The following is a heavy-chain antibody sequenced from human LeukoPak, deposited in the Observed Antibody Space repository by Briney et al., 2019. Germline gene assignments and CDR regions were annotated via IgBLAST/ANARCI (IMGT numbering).Heavy chain of an antibody. CDR3: AKRHSLSSAWYFDY. CDR2: ISAYNGNT. CDR1: GYTFTSYG. Sequence: GASVKVSCKASGYTFTSYGISWVRQAPGQGLEWMGWISAYNGNTNYAQKLQGRVTMTTDTSTSTAYMELRSLRSDDTAVYYCAKRHSLSSAWYFDYWGQGTLVTVSS. D-gene: IGHD6-19*01. V-gene: IGHV1-18*01. J-gene: IGHJ4*02.